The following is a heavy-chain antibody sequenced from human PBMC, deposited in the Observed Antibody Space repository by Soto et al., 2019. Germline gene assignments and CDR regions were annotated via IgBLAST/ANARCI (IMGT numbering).Heavy chain of an antibody. CDR2: IYYSGST. D-gene: IGHD2-2*01. J-gene: IGHJ3*02. CDR3: ARSALGYCSSTSCYDDAFDI. V-gene: IGHV4-31*03. CDR1: GGSISSGGYY. Sequence: SETLSLTCTVSGGSISSGGYYWSWIRQHPGKGLERIGYIYYSGSTYYNPSLKSRVTISVDTSKNQFSLKLSSVTAADTAVYYCARSALGYCSSTSCYDDAFDIWGQGTMVTVSS.